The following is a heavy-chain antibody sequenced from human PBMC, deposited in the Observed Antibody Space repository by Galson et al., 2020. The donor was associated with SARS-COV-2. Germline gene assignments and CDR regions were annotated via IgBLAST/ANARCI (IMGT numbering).Heavy chain of an antibody. CDR2: IHYSGIT. V-gene: IGHV4-59*01. D-gene: IGHD2-2*01. CDR1: GGSISSYY. CDR3: ARGIYCSSSTCYVGDFDN. J-gene: IGHJ4*02. Sequence: SETLSLTCTVSGGSISSYYWSWIRQPPGKGLEWIGYIHYSGITNYNPSLKSRVTISVDTSKSQFSLKLRSMTAVDTAVYYCARGIYCSSSTCYVGDFDNWGQGTLVTVSS.